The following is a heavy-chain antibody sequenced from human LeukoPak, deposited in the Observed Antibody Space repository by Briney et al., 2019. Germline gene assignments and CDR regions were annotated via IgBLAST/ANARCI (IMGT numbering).Heavy chain of an antibody. J-gene: IGHJ4*02. CDR2: ISWNSGSI. CDR3: GKDAGDRWSSSDY. V-gene: IGHV3-9*01. Sequence: GGSLRLSCAASGFNFDDYAMHWVRQAPGKGLEWVSGISWNSGSIGYADSVKGRFSISRDNAKNSLYLQMNSLRAEDTALYYCGKDAGDRWSSSDYWGQGTLVTVSS. CDR1: GFNFDDYA. D-gene: IGHD6-6*01.